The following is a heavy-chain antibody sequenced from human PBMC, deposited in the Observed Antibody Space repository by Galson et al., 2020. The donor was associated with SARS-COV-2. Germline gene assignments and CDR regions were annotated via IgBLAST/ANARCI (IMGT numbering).Heavy chain of an antibody. Sequence: TGGSLRLSCAASGFTFSSYWMHWVRQAPGKGLVWVSRINSDGSSTSYADSVKGRFTISRDNAKNTLYLQMNSLRAEDTAVYYCARGERYCSSTSCYLDYWGQGTLVTVSS. D-gene: IGHD2-2*01. CDR2: INSDGSST. V-gene: IGHV3-74*01. CDR1: GFTFSSYW. CDR3: ARGERYCSSTSCYLDY. J-gene: IGHJ4*02.